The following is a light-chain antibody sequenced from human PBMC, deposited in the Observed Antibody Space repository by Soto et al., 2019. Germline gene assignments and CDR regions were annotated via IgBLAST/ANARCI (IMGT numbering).Light chain of an antibody. CDR2: AAS. CDR1: QIVRSN. J-gene: IGKJ2*01. Sequence: DIQMTQSPSSLSASVGDRVTITCRASQIVRSNLNWYQQKPGKVPELLIYAASTLQPGVPSRFRGSGSGTDFTLTFSSLQPEDFATYHCQQTFSSPYTFGQGNKLEIE. V-gene: IGKV1-39*01. CDR3: QQTFSSPYT.